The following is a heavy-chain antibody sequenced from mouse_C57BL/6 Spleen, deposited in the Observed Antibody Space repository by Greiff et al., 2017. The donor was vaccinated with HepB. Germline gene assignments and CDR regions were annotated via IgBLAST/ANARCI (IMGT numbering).Heavy chain of an antibody. Sequence: VQLQQSGAELVRPGSSEKLSCKASGYTFTSYWMHWVKQRPIQGLEWIGNIDPSDSETHYNQKFKDKATLTVDKSSSTAYMQLSSLTSVDSAVYYCARHEDYDWFAYWGQGTLVTVSA. J-gene: IGHJ3*01. V-gene: IGHV1-52*01. D-gene: IGHD2-4*01. CDR3: ARHEDYDWFAY. CDR1: GYTFTSYW. CDR2: IDPSDSET.